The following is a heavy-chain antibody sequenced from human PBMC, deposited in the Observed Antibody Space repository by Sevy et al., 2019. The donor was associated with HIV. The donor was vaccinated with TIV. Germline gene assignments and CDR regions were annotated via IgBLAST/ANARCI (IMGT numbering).Heavy chain of an antibody. CDR1: GGSINNPDFN. V-gene: IGHV4-30-4*01. CDR3: TRVRGPFGWSDP. J-gene: IGHJ5*02. Sequence: SETLSLTCSVSGGSINNPDFNWSWVRQPPGRGVEWIGYVYYSGKTYYSPSLKTRASLSIDTSKNQFSLDLHSVTAADTAVYYCTRVRGPFGWSDPWGQGTLVTVSS. D-gene: IGHD3-10*01. CDR2: VYYSGKT.